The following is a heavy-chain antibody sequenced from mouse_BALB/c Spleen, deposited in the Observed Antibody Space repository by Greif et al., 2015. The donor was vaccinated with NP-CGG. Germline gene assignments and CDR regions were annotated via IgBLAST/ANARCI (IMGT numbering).Heavy chain of an antibody. V-gene: IGHV3-8*02. J-gene: IGHJ2*01. CDR3: ASMITTCYFDY. Sequence: EAQLQQSGPSLVKPSQTLSLTCSVTGDSITSGYWNWIRKFPGNKLEYMGYISYSGSTYYNPSLKSRISVTRDTSKNQSYLQLNSVTTEDTATYYCASMITTCYFDYWGQGTTLTVSS. CDR2: ISYSGST. D-gene: IGHD2-4*01. CDR1: GDSITSGY.